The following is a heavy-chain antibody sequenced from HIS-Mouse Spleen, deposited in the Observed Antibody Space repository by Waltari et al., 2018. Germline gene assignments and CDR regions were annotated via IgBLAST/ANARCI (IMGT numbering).Heavy chain of an antibody. CDR3: AKVPQPRARTGASLDY. D-gene: IGHD7-27*01. Sequence: EVQLLESGGGLVQPGGSLRLSSAASVFPFSSYAMRWVGQAPGKGVEWVSAISGSGGSTYYADSVKGRFTISRDNSKNTLYLQMNSLRAEDTAVYYCAKVPQPRARTGASLDYWGQGTLVTVSS. CDR1: VFPFSSYA. J-gene: IGHJ4*02. CDR2: ISGSGGST. V-gene: IGHV3-23*01.